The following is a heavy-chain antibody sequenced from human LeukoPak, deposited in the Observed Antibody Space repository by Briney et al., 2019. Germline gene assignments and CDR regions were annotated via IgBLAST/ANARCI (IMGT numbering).Heavy chain of an antibody. V-gene: IGHV3-21*01. J-gene: IGHJ4*02. Sequence: PGGSLRLSCAASGFTFSSYSMNWVRQVPGKGLEWVSSISSSSSYIYYAVSVKGRFTISRDNAKNSLYLQMNSLRAEDTAVYYCARDRSSRWGQGTLVTVSS. CDR1: GFTFSSYS. CDR3: ARDRSSR. D-gene: IGHD6-13*01. CDR2: ISSSSSYI.